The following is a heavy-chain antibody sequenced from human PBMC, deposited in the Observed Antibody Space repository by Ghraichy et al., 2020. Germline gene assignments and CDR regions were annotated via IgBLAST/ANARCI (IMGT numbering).Heavy chain of an antibody. D-gene: IGHD2-2*01. Sequence: GGSLRLSCAASGFTFSSYAMSWVRQAPGKGLEWVSAISGSGGSTYYADSVKGRFTISRDNSKNTLYLQMNSLRAEDTAVYYCAKWFYCSSTSCPINLLEVYFQHWGQGTLVTVSS. J-gene: IGHJ1*01. CDR1: GFTFSSYA. CDR2: ISGSGGST. V-gene: IGHV3-23*01. CDR3: AKWFYCSSTSCPINLLEVYFQH.